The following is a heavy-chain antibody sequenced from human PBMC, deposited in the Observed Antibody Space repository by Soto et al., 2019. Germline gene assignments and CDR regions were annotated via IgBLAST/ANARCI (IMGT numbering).Heavy chain of an antibody. CDR1: GYTFTSYA. D-gene: IGHD4-17*01. J-gene: IGHJ4*02. CDR3: AKSPNGDYVFDY. V-gene: IGHV1-3*01. Sequence: ASVKVSCKASGYTFTSYAIHWVRQAPGQRLEWMGWINAGNGNTKYSQKFQGRVTITRDTSASTAYMELSSLRSEDTAVYYCAKSPNGDYVFDYWGQGTLVTVSS. CDR2: INAGNGNT.